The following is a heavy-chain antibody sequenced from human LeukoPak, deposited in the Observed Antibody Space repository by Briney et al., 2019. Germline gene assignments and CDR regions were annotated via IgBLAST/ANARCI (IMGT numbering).Heavy chain of an antibody. CDR2: ISGDGTIT. J-gene: IGHJ6*02. Sequence: GGSLRLSCAASGLNLDAYAMHWVRQAPGKGLEWVSLISGDGTITYYADSVKGRFTISRDNSKNSLFLEMNSLRSEDTALYYCAKDAPLFYHYYGIDVWGQGTTVTVSS. CDR1: GLNLDAYA. CDR3: AKDAPLFYHYYGIDV. V-gene: IGHV3-43*02.